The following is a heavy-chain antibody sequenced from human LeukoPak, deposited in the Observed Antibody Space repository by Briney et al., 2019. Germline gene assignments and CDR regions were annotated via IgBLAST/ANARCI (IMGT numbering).Heavy chain of an antibody. J-gene: IGHJ4*02. CDR1: GFSLSTSGMC. V-gene: IGHV2-70*11. Sequence: SGPTLVNPTQTLTLTCTFSGFSLSTSGMCVSWIRQPPGKALEWLARIDWDDDKYYSTPLKTRLTISKDTSKNQVVLTMTNMDPVDTATYYCARSITIFGVAPFDYWGQGTLVTVSS. D-gene: IGHD3-3*01. CDR3: ARSITIFGVAPFDY. CDR2: IDWDDDK.